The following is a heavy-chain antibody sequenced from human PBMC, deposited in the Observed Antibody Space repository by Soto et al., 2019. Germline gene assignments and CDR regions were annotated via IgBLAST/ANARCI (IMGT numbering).Heavy chain of an antibody. CDR1: GDSVSSNTAA. D-gene: IGHD6-13*01. J-gene: IGHJ5*02. CDR2: TYYRSKWCN. CDR3: ARAGSSRFESRNWFDP. Sequence: SQTLSLTCAISGDSVSSNTAASNWIRQSPSRGLEWLGRTYYRSKWCNDYAVSVKSRITINPHTSKNNFSLQLNSVTPEETTVYYCARAGSSRFESRNWFDPWGQGTLVTVSS. V-gene: IGHV6-1*01.